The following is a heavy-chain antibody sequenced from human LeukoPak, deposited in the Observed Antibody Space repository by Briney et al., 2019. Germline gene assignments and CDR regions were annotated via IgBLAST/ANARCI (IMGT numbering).Heavy chain of an antibody. J-gene: IGHJ4*02. CDR3: HPLAYVTN. Sequence: GGPLRLSCAVSGLTFGSRWMHWVRQAPGKGLVWVALIKDDGSTTKYADSVKGRFTASRDDAKNTVYLQMSSLRAEDTAVYYCHPLAYVTNWGQGTLVTVSS. CDR1: GLTFGSRW. CDR2: IKDDGSTT. V-gene: IGHV3-74*03. D-gene: IGHD2-8*01.